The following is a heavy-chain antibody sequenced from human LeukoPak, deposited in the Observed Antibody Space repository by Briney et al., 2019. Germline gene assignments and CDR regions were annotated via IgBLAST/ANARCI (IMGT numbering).Heavy chain of an antibody. CDR3: ARDPSAVAGYFDY. CDR1: GFTFSSYW. D-gene: IGHD6-19*01. CDR2: IEGDGSSK. Sequence: GGSLRLPCAASGFTFSSYWMHWVRQAPGKGLVWVSRIEGDGSSKSYADSVKGRFTISRDNAKNTLHLQMNSLRAEDTAVYYCARDPSAVAGYFDYWGQGTLVTVSS. J-gene: IGHJ4*02. V-gene: IGHV3-74*01.